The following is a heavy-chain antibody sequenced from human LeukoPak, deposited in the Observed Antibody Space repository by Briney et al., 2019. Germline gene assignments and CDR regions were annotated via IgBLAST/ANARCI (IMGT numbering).Heavy chain of an antibody. CDR2: ISGSGGST. V-gene: IGHV3-23*01. CDR1: GFTFSSYA. D-gene: IGHD3-22*01. Sequence: GGSLRLSCAASGFTFSSYAMSWVRQAPGKGLGWVSAISGSGGSTYYADSVKGRFTISRDNSKNTLYLQMNSLRAEDTAVYYCAKDLTDYDSSGYYYSPPFDYWGQGTLVTVSS. J-gene: IGHJ4*02. CDR3: AKDLTDYDSSGYYYSPPFDY.